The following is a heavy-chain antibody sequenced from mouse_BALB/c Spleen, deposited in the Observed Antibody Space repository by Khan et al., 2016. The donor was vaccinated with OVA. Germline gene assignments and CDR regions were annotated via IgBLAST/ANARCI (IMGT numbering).Heavy chain of an antibody. V-gene: IGHV5-17*02. CDR3: STSYFYGYYFDY. Sequence: EVELVESGGGLVQPGGSRKLSCAASGFTFSSYGMHWVRQAPERGLEWVAYISGDSNTIYYADTVKGRFTISRDNPRNTPFLQSTSIMSEDTAMDYCSTSYFYGYYFDYWGPGTTLTVSS. D-gene: IGHD1-1*01. J-gene: IGHJ2*01. CDR2: ISGDSNTI. CDR1: GFTFSSYG.